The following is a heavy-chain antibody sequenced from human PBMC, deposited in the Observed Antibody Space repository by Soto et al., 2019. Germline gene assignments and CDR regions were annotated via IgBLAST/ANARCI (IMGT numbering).Heavy chain of an antibody. Sequence: ASVKVSCKASGYTFTTYGISWVRQAPGQGLEWMGWISAYNGNTNYAQNLQGRVTMTTDTSTSTAYMEMRSLRSDDTAVYYCARDGGLGHNQFDNWRQGTMVSACS. V-gene: IGHV1-18*01. J-gene: IGHJ4*02. CDR3: ARDGGLGHNQFDN. CDR2: ISAYNGNT. CDR1: GYTFTTYG. D-gene: IGHD3-16*01.